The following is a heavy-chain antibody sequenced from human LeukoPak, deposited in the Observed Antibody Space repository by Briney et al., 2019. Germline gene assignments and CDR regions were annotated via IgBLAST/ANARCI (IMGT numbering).Heavy chain of an antibody. D-gene: IGHD5-24*01. Sequence: SETLSLTCTVSGGSISSSSYYWGWIRQPPEKGLEWIGSIYYSGSTYYNPSLKSRVTISVDTSKNQFSLKLSSVTAADTAVYYCARTRWLQLPAFDYWGQGTLVTVSS. CDR1: GGSISSSSYY. CDR3: ARTRWLQLPAFDY. CDR2: IYYSGST. J-gene: IGHJ4*02. V-gene: IGHV4-39*07.